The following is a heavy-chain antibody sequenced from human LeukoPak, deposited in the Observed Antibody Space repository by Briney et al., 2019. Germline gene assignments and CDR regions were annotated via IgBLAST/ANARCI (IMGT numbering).Heavy chain of an antibody. J-gene: IGHJ4*02. CDR2: ISSSGSTI. CDR3: AKDSDIVATMFDY. D-gene: IGHD5-12*01. Sequence: GGSLRLSCAASGFTFSSYEMNWVRQAPGEGLDWLSYISSSGSTIYYADSVKGRFTISRDNSKNSLYLQMNSLRTEDTALYYCAKDSDIVATMFDYWGQGTLVTVSS. V-gene: IGHV3-48*03. CDR1: GFTFSSYE.